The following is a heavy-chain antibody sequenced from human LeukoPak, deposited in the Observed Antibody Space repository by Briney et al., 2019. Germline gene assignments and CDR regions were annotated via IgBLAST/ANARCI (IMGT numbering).Heavy chain of an antibody. CDR1: GYTFTSYA. V-gene: IGHV1-3*01. Sequence: ASVKVSCKASGYTFTSYAVHWVRQAPGQRLEWMGWINADNGNTKYSQKFQGRVTITRDTSASTAYMELSSLRSEDTAVYYCARDVRVRYFDWLFVYWGQGTLVTVSS. CDR3: ARDVRVRYFDWLFVY. CDR2: INADNGNT. D-gene: IGHD3-9*01. J-gene: IGHJ4*02.